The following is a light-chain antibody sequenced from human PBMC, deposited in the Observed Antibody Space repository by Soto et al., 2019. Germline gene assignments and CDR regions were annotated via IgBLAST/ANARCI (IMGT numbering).Light chain of an antibody. CDR1: QSIGSY. Sequence: EIVVTQSPATLSLSPGERATLSCRASQSIGSYLAWYQQKPGQAPRLLIYDASNRATGIPARFSGSGSGTGFTLTISSLEPDDFAVYYCQLRSTWPLTFGGGTKVEIK. CDR2: DAS. CDR3: QLRSTWPLT. V-gene: IGKV3-11*01. J-gene: IGKJ4*01.